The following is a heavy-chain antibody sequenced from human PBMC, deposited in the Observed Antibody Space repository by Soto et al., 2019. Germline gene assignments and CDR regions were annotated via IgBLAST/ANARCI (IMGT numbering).Heavy chain of an antibody. V-gene: IGHV1-18*01. J-gene: IGHJ4*02. Sequence: QVQLVQSGAEVKKPGASVKVSCKASGYTFTSYGISWVRQAPGQGLEWMGWISAYNGNTNYAQKLQGRVTMTTDTSTSTAYMELRSLRSDDTALYYCARDHPGIVVVPAVIYFDYWGQGTLVTVSS. D-gene: IGHD2-2*01. CDR3: ARDHPGIVVVPAVIYFDY. CDR1: GYTFTSYG. CDR2: ISAYNGNT.